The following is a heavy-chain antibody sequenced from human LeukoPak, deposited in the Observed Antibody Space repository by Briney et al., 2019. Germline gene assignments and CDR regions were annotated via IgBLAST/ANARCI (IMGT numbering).Heavy chain of an antibody. CDR3: AKMSIFIGVLVPSDAFDI. V-gene: IGHV3-23*01. CDR2: ISGSGGST. Sequence: GGSLRLSCAASGFTFSSYAMSWVRQAPGKGLEWVSAISGSGGSTYYADSVKGRFTISRDNSKNTLYLQMNSLRAEDTAVYYCAKMSIFIGVLVPSDAFDIWGQGTMVTVPS. CDR1: GFTFSSYA. J-gene: IGHJ3*02. D-gene: IGHD2-8*02.